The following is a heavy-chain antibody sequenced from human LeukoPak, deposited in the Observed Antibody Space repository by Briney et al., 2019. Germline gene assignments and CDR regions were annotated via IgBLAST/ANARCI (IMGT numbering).Heavy chain of an antibody. Sequence: EASVKVSCKASGGTFSSYAISWVRQAPGQGLEWMGGIIPIFGTANYAQKFQGRVTITADESTSTAYMELSSLRSEDTAVYYCARTTVTTTPFVYWGQGTLVTVSS. V-gene: IGHV1-69*13. CDR3: ARTTVTTTPFVY. D-gene: IGHD4-17*01. CDR2: IIPIFGTA. CDR1: GGTFSSYA. J-gene: IGHJ4*02.